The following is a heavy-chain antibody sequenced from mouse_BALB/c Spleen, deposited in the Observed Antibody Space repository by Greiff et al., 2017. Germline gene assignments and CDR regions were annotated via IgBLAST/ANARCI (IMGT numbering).Heavy chain of an antibody. J-gene: IGHJ2*01. CDR2: INPNYDST. CDR3: ARAAGLRRGSFDY. D-gene: IGHD2-2*01. Sequence: QVQLQQPGSELVRPGASVKLSCKASGYTFTSYWMHWVKQRPGQGLEWIGDINPNYDSTSYNQKFKGKATLTVDKSSSTAYMELRSLTSEDTAVYYCARAAGLRRGSFDYWGQGTTLTVSS. V-gene: IGHV1-53*01. CDR1: GYTFTSYW.